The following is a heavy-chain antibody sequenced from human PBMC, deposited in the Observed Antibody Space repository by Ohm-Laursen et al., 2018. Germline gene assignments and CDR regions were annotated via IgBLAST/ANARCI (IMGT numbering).Heavy chain of an antibody. J-gene: IGHJ6*02. Sequence: SETLSLTCSVYGGSFSGYDWSWIRQPPGKGLEWIGEINHSGRTNYNPSLKSRVTMSAHTSTNQFSLKLTSVTAADTAAYYCARDKITYCTSTSCDYSGMDVWGQGTTVTVSS. D-gene: IGHD2-2*01. CDR3: ARDKITYCTSTSCDYSGMDV. CDR2: INHSGRT. V-gene: IGHV4-34*01. CDR1: GGSFSGYD.